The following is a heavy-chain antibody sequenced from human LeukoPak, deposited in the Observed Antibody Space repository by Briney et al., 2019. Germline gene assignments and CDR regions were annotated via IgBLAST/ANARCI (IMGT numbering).Heavy chain of an antibody. CDR3: AKPYTIYAPRGYFDY. V-gene: IGHV3-48*04. Sequence: GGSLRLSCAASGFTFSSYSMNWVRQAPGKGLEWVSYISIVSNTIYYADSVKGRFTISRDGAKNSLYLQMNSLRAEDTAVYYCAKPYTIYAPRGYFDYWGQGTLVTVSS. D-gene: IGHD3-10*01. CDR1: GFTFSSYS. CDR2: ISIVSNTI. J-gene: IGHJ4*02.